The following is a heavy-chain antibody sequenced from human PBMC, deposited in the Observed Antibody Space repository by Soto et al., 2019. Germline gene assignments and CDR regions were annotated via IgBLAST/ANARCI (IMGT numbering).Heavy chain of an antibody. D-gene: IGHD6-6*01. CDR2: IYYSGST. V-gene: IGHV4-31*03. CDR1: GGSISSGGYY. CDR3: ARYEARQGFYGMDV. Sequence: SEILSLTCTVSGGSISSGGYYWSWIRQHPGKGLEWIGYIYYSGSTYYNPSLKSRVTISVDTSKNQFSLKLSSVTAADTAVYYCARYEARQGFYGMDVWGQGTTVTVSS. J-gene: IGHJ6*02.